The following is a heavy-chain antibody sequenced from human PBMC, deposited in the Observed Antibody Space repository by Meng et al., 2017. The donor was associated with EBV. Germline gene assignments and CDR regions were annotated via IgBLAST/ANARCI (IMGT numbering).Heavy chain of an antibody. CDR2: FLPRLGAP. CDR3: ASESGRGYTPDY. J-gene: IGHJ4*02. V-gene: IGHV1-69*01. Sequence: QVLLVQSAAELKKPGSSVKVSCKTSGGPFRYYALSWVRHAPGQGLEWLGGFLPRLGAPNYAQKFHGRVKITADESTSTHYMDLSSLRSEDTAIYYCASESGRGYTPDYWGQGTLVTVSS. CDR1: GGPFRYYA. D-gene: IGHD3-10*01.